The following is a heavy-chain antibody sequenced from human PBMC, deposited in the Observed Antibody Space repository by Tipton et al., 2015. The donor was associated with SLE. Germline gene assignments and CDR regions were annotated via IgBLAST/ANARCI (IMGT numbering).Heavy chain of an antibody. CDR2: INHSGST. J-gene: IGHJ4*02. CDR3: ARGELITGTDY. D-gene: IGHD1-20*01. CDR1: GGSFSGYY. V-gene: IGHV4-34*01. Sequence: TLSLTCAVYGGSFSGYYWSWIRQPPGKGLEWIGEINHSGSTNYNPSLKSRVTISVDTSKNQFSLKVSSVTAADTALYYCARGELITGTDYWGQGTLVTVSS.